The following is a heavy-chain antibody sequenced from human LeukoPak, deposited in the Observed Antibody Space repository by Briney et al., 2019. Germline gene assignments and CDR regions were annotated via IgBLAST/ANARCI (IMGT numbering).Heavy chain of an antibody. CDR3: ARQVGATTLIDS. V-gene: IGHV4-39*01. CDR1: GGSISSRNHY. Sequence: KSSETLSLTCTVSGGSISSRNHYWGWIRQPPGKGLEWIGSIYVIGTNYYNPSLKSRVTLSVDTSKNQLSLNLSSVTAADTALYYCARQVGATTLIDSWGQGTLVTVSS. CDR2: IYVIGTN. D-gene: IGHD1-26*01. J-gene: IGHJ4*02.